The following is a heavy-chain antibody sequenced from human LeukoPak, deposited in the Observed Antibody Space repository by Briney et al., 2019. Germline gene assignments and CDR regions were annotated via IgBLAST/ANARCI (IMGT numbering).Heavy chain of an antibody. J-gene: IGHJ4*02. D-gene: IGHD1-26*01. Sequence: ASVKVSCKASGYTFIDYYMHWVRQAPGQGLEWIGWISPNSGGTKYVQKFQGRVTMTRDTSITTVYMELSGLSFDDTAVYYCGRGGGRYSVDYWGQGTLVIVSS. CDR1: GYTFIDYY. V-gene: IGHV1-2*02. CDR2: ISPNSGGT. CDR3: GRGGGRYSVDY.